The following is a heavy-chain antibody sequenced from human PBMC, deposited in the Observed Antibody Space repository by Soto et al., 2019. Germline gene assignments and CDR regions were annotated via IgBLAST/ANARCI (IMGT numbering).Heavy chain of an antibody. V-gene: IGHV3-23*01. CDR3: VRWSSLDY. J-gene: IGHJ4*02. CDR2: ISGSDGKT. D-gene: IGHD3-10*01. Sequence: SCAASGGSIVSYTIRWVRQAPGKGLEWVSTISGSDGKTVYADSVKGRFSISRDTSKNMLYLQMNNLRGDDTAVYYCVRWSSLDYWGQGTRVTVPS. CDR1: GGSIVSYT.